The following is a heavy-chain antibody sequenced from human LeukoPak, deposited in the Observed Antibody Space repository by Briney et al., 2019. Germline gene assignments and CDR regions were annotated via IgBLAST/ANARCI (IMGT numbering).Heavy chain of an antibody. D-gene: IGHD6-6*01. V-gene: IGHV1-46*03. Sequence: ASVKVSCKASGYTFTSYYMHWVRQAPGQGLEWMGIINPSGGSTSYAQKFQGRVTMTRDTSTSTVYMELSSLRSEDTAVYYCASSSYYYYYMDVWGKGTTVTASS. J-gene: IGHJ6*03. CDR3: ASSSYYYYYMDV. CDR2: INPSGGST. CDR1: GYTFTSYY.